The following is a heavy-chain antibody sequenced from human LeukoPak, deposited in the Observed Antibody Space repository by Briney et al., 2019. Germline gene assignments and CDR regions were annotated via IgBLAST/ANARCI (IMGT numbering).Heavy chain of an antibody. D-gene: IGHD5-12*01. J-gene: IGHJ3*02. CDR3: ARGGYSGYDLGAFDI. V-gene: IGHV4-59*10. CDR1: GGSFSGYY. CDR2: IYTSGST. Sequence: SSETLSLTCAVYGGSFSGYYWSWIRQPAGKGLEWIGRIYTSGSTNYNPSLKSRVTMSVDTSKNQFSLKLSSVTAADTAVYYCARGGYSGYDLGAFDIWGQGTMVTVSS.